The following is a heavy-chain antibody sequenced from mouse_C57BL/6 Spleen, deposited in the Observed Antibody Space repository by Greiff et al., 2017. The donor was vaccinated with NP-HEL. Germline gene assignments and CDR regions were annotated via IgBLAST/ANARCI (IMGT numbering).Heavy chain of an antibody. V-gene: IGHV1-72*01. CDR1: GYTFTSYW. D-gene: IGHD1-1*01. Sequence: QVQLQQPGAELVKPGASVKLSCKASGYTFTSYWMHWVKQRPGRGLEWIGRIDPNSGGTKYNEKFKSKATLTVDKPSSTAYMQLSSLTSEDSAVYYCARRDYGSYEGRDAMDYWGQGTSVTVSS. CDR2: IDPNSGGT. CDR3: ARRDYGSYEGRDAMDY. J-gene: IGHJ4*01.